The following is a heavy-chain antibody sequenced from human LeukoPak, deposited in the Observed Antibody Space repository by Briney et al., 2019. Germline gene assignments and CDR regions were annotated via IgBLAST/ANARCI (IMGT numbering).Heavy chain of an antibody. D-gene: IGHD1-26*01. Sequence: SVKVSCKASGYTFSYYYLHWVRQAPGQGLEWMGRILPFVDITNYAQRFQGRLTITADKATSTASMELSSLNSEDTAFYYCARCKMRPSAREYFDSWGQGTLVTVSS. CDR3: ARCKMRPSAREYFDS. V-gene: IGHV1-69*02. CDR2: ILPFVDIT. J-gene: IGHJ4*02. CDR1: GYTFSYYY.